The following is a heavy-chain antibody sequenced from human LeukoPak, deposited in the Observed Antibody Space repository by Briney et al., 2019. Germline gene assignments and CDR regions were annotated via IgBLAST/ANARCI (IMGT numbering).Heavy chain of an antibody. Sequence: PGGSLRLSCAASGFTFSSHDMHWVRQPTGKGLEWVSVIGTAGNTYYADSVKGRFTISRENARNSLLLQMDNLRAEDTAVYYCARSQSYSSGWTDFDWWGQGTLVTVSS. J-gene: IGHJ4*02. V-gene: IGHV3-13*01. D-gene: IGHD6-19*01. CDR1: GFTFSSHD. CDR2: IGTAGNT. CDR3: ARSQSYSSGWTDFDW.